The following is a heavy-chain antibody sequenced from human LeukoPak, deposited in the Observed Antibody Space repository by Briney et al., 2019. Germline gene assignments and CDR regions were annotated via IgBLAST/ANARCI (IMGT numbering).Heavy chain of an antibody. J-gene: IGHJ4*02. CDR3: AKDLRSGSACLDY. D-gene: IGHD3-10*01. Sequence: GGSLRLSCAASGFTFSRYWMHWVRQAPGKGLEWVAVISHDGRTKYYAESVKGRFTISRDNYKNIVVLQLNGLRPEDTAMYYCAKDLRSGSACLDYWGQGTLVTVSS. CDR1: GFTFSRYW. V-gene: IGHV3-30*18. CDR2: ISHDGRTK.